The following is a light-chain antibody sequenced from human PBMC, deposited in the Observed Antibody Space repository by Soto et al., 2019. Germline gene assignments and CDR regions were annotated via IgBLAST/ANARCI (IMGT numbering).Light chain of an antibody. CDR1: QSVRSGY. V-gene: IGKV3-20*01. Sequence: EVVLTQSPGTLSLSPGERATLSCRASQSVRSGYVAWYQQKPGQAPRLLIYGASSRATGIPDRFSGSGSGTDFTLTISRLEPEDFAVYYCQQYGSSTVTFGPGTTVDIK. CDR3: QQYGSSTVT. CDR2: GAS. J-gene: IGKJ3*01.